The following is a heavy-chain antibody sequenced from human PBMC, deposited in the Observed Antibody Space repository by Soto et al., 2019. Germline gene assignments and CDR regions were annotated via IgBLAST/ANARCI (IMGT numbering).Heavy chain of an antibody. V-gene: IGHV3-7*01. D-gene: IGHD2-2*02. CDR3: AREGGHCSSTSCYTWWYYYYGMDV. CDR1: GFTFSSYW. CDR2: IKQDGSEK. Sequence: EVQLVESGGGLVQPRGSLRLSCAASGFTFSSYWMSWVRQAPGKGLEWVANIKQDGSEKYYVDSVKDRFTISRDNAKNALYLQMNSLRAEDTALYDCAREGGHCSSTSCYTWWYYYYGMDVWGQGTTVTVSS. J-gene: IGHJ6*02.